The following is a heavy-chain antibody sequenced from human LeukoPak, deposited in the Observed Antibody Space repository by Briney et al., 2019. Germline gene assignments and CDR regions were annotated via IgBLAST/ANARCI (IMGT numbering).Heavy chain of an antibody. CDR2: ISGSGGST. CDR3: ASGQGVVNHLRYYYMDV. Sequence: GGTLRLSCAASGFTFSNHGMSWVRQAPGKGLEWVSAISGSGGSTYYADSVKGRFTISRDNSKNTLYLQMNSLRAEDTAVYYCASGQGVVNHLRYYYMDVWGKGTTVTVSS. V-gene: IGHV3-23*01. J-gene: IGHJ6*03. CDR1: GFTFSNHG. D-gene: IGHD3-3*01.